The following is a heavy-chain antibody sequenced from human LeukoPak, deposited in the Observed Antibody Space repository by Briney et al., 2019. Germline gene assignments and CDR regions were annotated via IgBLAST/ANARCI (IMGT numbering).Heavy chain of an antibody. D-gene: IGHD3-22*01. CDR1: GFTFGDYA. CDR2: IASETYGGTA. V-gene: IGHV3-49*04. Sequence: GGSLRLSCTASGFTFGDYAMTWVRQAPGKGLEWVGFIASETYGGTAEYAASVKGRFTISRDDSKNTLYLQMNSLKTEDTAVYYCQNYYDSSGSGDYWGQGTLVTVSS. J-gene: IGHJ4*02. CDR3: QNYYDSSGSGDY.